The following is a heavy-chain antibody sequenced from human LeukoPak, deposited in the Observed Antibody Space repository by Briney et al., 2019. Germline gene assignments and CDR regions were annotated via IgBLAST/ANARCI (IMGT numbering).Heavy chain of an antibody. CDR2: IIPIFGTA. CDR1: GGTFSSYA. CDR3: ARDGYSGRYYFDY. Sequence: ASVKVSCKASGGTFSSYAISWVRQAPGQGLEWMGGIIPIFGTASYAQKFQGRVTITADESTSTAYMELSSLRSEDTAVYYCARDGYSGRYYFDYWGQGTLVTVSS. J-gene: IGHJ4*02. V-gene: IGHV1-69*13. D-gene: IGHD5-18*01.